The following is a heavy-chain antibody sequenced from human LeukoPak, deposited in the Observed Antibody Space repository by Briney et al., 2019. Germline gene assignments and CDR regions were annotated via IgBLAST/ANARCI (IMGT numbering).Heavy chain of an antibody. CDR3: ARVRYNWNDEDY. D-gene: IGHD1-1*01. Sequence: PGGSLRLSCAASGFTISSHYMSWVRQAPGKGPEWVSSISSSSSYIYYADSVKGRFTISRDNAKNSLYLQMNSLRAEDTAVYYCARVRYNWNDEDYWGQGTLVTVSS. CDR1: GFTISSHY. V-gene: IGHV3-21*01. J-gene: IGHJ4*02. CDR2: ISSSSSYI.